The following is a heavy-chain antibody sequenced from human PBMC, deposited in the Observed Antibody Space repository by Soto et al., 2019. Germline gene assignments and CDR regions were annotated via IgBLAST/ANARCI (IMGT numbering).Heavy chain of an antibody. D-gene: IGHD3-10*01. CDR1: GGSFSGYY. V-gene: IGHV4-34*01. J-gene: IGHJ4*02. CDR2: INHSGST. CDR3: ARAGHMVRGVIIMPYYFDC. Sequence: QVQLQQWGAGLLKPSETLSLTCAVYGGSFSGYYWSWIRQPPGKGLEWIGEINHSGSTNYNPSLKSRVTISVDTSKNQFSLKLSSVTAADTAVYYCARAGHMVRGVIIMPYYFDCWGQGTLVTVSS.